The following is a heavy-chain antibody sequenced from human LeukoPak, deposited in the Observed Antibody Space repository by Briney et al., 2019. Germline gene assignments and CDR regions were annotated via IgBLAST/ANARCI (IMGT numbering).Heavy chain of an antibody. D-gene: IGHD3-3*01. CDR1: GQTFNSNW. CDR2: IYPGDSDI. Sequence: GESPKISCKGSGQTFNSNWIAWVRQRSGKGPEWMGIIYPGDSDIRYSPSFQGQVTISADRSINTAYLQWSSLKASDTAMYYCARHGSYYDFWSGSPGGLGNFDYWGQGTLVTVSS. J-gene: IGHJ4*02. V-gene: IGHV5-51*01. CDR3: ARHGSYYDFWSGSPGGLGNFDY.